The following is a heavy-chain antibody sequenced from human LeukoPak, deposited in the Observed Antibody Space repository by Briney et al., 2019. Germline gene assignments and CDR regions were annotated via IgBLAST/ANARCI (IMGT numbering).Heavy chain of an antibody. CDR3: ARDQLYDYVWGSKDY. D-gene: IGHD3-16*01. V-gene: IGHV1-2*02. Sequence: ASVKVSCKASGYTFTSYYMHWVRQAPGQGLEWMGWINPNSGGTNYAQKFQGRVTMTRDTSISTAYMELSRLRSDDTAVYYCARDQLYDYVWGSKDYWGQGTLVTVSS. J-gene: IGHJ4*02. CDR2: INPNSGGT. CDR1: GYTFTSYY.